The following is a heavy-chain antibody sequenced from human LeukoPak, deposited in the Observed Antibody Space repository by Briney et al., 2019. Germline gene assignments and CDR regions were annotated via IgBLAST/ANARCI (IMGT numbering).Heavy chain of an antibody. D-gene: IGHD2/OR15-2a*01. CDR2: ISYDGSNK. CDR3: AKDLFSWNSASDI. J-gene: IGHJ3*02. CDR1: GFTFSSYA. V-gene: IGHV3-30-3*01. Sequence: GGSLRLSCAASGFTFSSYAMHWVRQAPGKGLEWVAVISYDGSNKYYADSVKGRLTISRDNSKNTVYLQINSLRAEDTALYYCAKDLFSWNSASDIWGQGTMVTVSS.